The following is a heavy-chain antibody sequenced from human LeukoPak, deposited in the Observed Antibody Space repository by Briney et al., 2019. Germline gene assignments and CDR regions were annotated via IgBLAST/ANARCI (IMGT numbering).Heavy chain of an antibody. J-gene: IGHJ4*02. CDR3: AKDGIVTVTTGTYFDS. CDR1: GFTFSSYA. V-gene: IGHV3-23*01. Sequence: PGGSLRLSCAASGFTFSSYAMNWVRQAPGKGLEWVSAISDSGGSTYYADSVKGRFTISRDNSKNTLYLQMNSLRAEDTAVYYCAKDGIVTVTTGTYFDSWGQGTLVTVS. D-gene: IGHD4-17*01. CDR2: ISDSGGST.